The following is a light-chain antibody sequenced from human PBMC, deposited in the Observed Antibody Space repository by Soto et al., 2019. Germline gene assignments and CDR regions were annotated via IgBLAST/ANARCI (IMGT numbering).Light chain of an antibody. V-gene: IGLV2-8*01. CDR1: SSDVGGYNY. CDR3: SSYAGSNNFV. CDR2: EVS. J-gene: IGLJ1*01. Sequence: TQPPSASGSPGQSVTISCTGTSSDVGGYNYVSWYQQHPGKAPKLMIYEVSKRPSGVPDRFSGSKSGNTASLTVSGLQAEDEADYYCSSYAGSNNFVFGTGTQLTVL.